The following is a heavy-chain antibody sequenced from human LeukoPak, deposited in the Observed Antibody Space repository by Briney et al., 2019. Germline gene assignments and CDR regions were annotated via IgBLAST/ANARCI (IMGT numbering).Heavy chain of an antibody. J-gene: IGHJ4*02. Sequence: ASLKVSCKASLYSLTGYSMHWVRQAPGQGLEWMGWINPNSGGTNYAQKFQGRVTMTWDTSISTAYMEQSRLRSDDTAVYYCARDSPIAAAGTWGQGTLVTVSS. D-gene: IGHD6-13*01. CDR3: ARDSPIAAAGT. CDR2: INPNSGGT. V-gene: IGHV1-2*02. CDR1: LYSLTGYS.